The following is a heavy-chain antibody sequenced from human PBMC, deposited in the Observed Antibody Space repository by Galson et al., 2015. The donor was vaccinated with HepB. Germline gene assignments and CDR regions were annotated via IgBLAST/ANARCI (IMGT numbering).Heavy chain of an antibody. J-gene: IGHJ4*02. CDR3: ARKMSYYDYLWGSYRPLHHFDC. CDR2: IYWDDDK. Sequence: PALVKPTQTLTLTCTFSGFSLSTSGVGVGWIRQPPGKALEWLALIYWDDDKRYSPSLKTRLTISKDTSKNQVVLTMTNMDPVDTATYYCARKMSYYDYLWGSYRPLHHFDCWGQGTLVTVSS. CDR1: GFSLSTSGVG. D-gene: IGHD3-16*02. V-gene: IGHV2-5*02.